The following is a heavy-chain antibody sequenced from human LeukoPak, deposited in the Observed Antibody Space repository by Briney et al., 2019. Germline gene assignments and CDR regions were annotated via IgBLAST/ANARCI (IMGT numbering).Heavy chain of an antibody. D-gene: IGHD6-19*01. J-gene: IGHJ4*02. CDR1: GFIFKDYG. Sequence: GGSLRLSCAASGFIFKDYGMHWVRQAPGKGLEWVAVISYDGTRQFYADSVKGRFAISRDNSNNTVFLQMNSLRPEDTAVYYCAKREAVTVTAEWDYLDYWGQGVLVTVSS. CDR2: ISYDGTRQ. CDR3: AKREAVTVTAEWDYLDY. V-gene: IGHV3-30*18.